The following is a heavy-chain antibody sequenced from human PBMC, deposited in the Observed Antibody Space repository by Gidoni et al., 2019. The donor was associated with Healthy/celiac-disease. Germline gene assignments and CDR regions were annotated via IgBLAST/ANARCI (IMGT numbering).Heavy chain of an antibody. CDR1: GGSISSSSYY. J-gene: IGHJ5*02. CDR3: ARHIPMVRGVIVNWFDP. Sequence: QLQLQESGPGLVKPSETLSLTCTVSGGSISSSSYYWGWIRQPPGKGLEWIGSIYYSGSTYYNPSLKSRVTISVDTFKNQFSLKLSSVTAADTAVYYCARHIPMVRGVIVNWFDPWGQGTLVTVSS. V-gene: IGHV4-39*01. D-gene: IGHD3-10*01. CDR2: IYYSGST.